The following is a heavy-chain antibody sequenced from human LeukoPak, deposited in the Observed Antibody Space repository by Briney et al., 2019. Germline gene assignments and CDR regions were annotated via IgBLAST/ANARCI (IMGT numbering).Heavy chain of an antibody. J-gene: IGHJ3*02. D-gene: IGHD2-15*01. Sequence: SETLSLTCTVSGGSISSYYWSWIRQPAGKGLEWIGRIYTSGSTNYNPSLKSRVTMSVDTSKNQVSLKLSSVTAADTAVYYCARRRVCSGGSCGAFDIWGQGTMVTVSS. V-gene: IGHV4-4*07. CDR2: IYTSGST. CDR3: ARRRVCSGGSCGAFDI. CDR1: GGSISSYY.